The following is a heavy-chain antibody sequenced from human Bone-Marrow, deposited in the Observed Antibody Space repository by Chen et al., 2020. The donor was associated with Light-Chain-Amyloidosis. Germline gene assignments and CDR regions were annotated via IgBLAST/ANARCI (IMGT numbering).Heavy chain of an antibody. CDR2: IYHTGNT. CDR3: GRLTLVCVSSVINAFDI. CDR1: GGSISSTRYS. Sequence: QLQLQESGPGLVKPSETVSLTCSVSGGSISSTRYSWGWIRQPPGKGLEWVGNIYHTGNTYHCPSRNVRVTISVDSSTDQFSQNGQSMQAGVTAIYYCGRLTLVCVSSVINAFDIGVQVTMVIVSS. V-gene: IGHV4-39*01. J-gene: IGHJ3*02.